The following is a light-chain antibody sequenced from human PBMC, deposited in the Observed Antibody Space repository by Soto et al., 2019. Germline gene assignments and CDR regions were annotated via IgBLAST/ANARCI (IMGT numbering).Light chain of an antibody. V-gene: IGKV1-39*01. CDR3: RKYNSAPQT. CDR2: GAS. CDR1: QSISSY. J-gene: IGKJ1*01. Sequence: DVEIPQTPASLSASVGDRVTITCRASQSISSYLNWYQQKPGKGPNLLIYGASSLQSGVPSRFSGSGSGTDFTLTISSLQPEDVATYYCRKYNSAPQTSAQRTKVDI.